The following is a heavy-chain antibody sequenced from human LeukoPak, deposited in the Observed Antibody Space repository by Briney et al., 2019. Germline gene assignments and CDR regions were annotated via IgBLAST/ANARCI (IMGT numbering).Heavy chain of an antibody. Sequence: GGSLRLSCAASGFTVSSNYMSWVRQAPGKGLEWVSSISSSSSYIYYADSVKGRFTISRDNAKNSLYLQMNSLRAEDTAVYYCARDDLEALDFDYWGQGTLVTVSS. V-gene: IGHV3-21*01. D-gene: IGHD1-1*01. CDR3: ARDDLEALDFDY. CDR1: GFTVSSNY. CDR2: ISSSSSYI. J-gene: IGHJ4*02.